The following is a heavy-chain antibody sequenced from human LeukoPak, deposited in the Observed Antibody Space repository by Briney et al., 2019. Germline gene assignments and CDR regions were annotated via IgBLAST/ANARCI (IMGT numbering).Heavy chain of an antibody. CDR3: ARHEGIAAAGAAY. J-gene: IGHJ4*02. V-gene: IGHV1-18*01. D-gene: IGHD6-13*01. Sequence: ASVKVSCKASGYTFTNHGISWVRQAPGQGLEWMGWISTYNGNTNYAQKLQGRVTMTRDTSISTAYLELSSLRSDDTAVYYCARHEGIAAAGAAYWGQGTLVTVSS. CDR1: GYTFTNHG. CDR2: ISTYNGNT.